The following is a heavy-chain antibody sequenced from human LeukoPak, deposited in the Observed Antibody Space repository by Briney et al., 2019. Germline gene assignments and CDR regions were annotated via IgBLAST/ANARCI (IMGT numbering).Heavy chain of an antibody. V-gene: IGHV3-11*04. D-gene: IGHD5-18*01. CDR3: ASSLNTVMVSPYYLEY. J-gene: IGHJ4*02. Sequence: SVRLSCAASGFTMSDYSMTWVRQAPGQGLEWISFFTSGGFSAFYADSVRGRFTVSRDDARNSLSLYMNTLRADDTAVYYCASSLNTVMVSPYYLEYWGPGTLVTDSS. CDR2: FTSGGFSA. CDR1: GFTMSDYS.